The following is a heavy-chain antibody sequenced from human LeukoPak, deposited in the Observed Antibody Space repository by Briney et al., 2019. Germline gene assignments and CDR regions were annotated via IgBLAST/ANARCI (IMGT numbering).Heavy chain of an antibody. CDR3: ARGQLGWQRVNRYNWFDP. CDR2: INHSGST. V-gene: IGHV4-34*01. CDR1: GGSFSGYY. Sequence: PSETLSLTCAVYGGSFSGYYWSWIRQPPGKGLEWIGEINHSGSTNYNPSLKSRVTISVDTSKNQFSLKLSCVTAADTAVYYCARGQLGWQRVNRYNWFDPWGQGTLVTVSS. J-gene: IGHJ5*02. D-gene: IGHD2-15*01.